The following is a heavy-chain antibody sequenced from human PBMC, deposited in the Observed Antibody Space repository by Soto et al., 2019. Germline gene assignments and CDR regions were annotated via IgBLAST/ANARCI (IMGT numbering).Heavy chain of an antibody. V-gene: IGHV1-2*04. D-gene: IGHD2-8*01. CDR2: INPKSGGT. Sequence: ASVKVSCKASGYSFTDYHIHWVRQAPGQGLEWLGRINPKSGGTSTAQRFQGWVSMTTDTSISTASMELTRLTSDDTAIYYCARGDSTDCSNGVCSFFYNHDMDVWGQGTTVTVSS. CDR1: GYSFTDYH. J-gene: IGHJ6*02. CDR3: ARGDSTDCSNGVCSFFYNHDMDV.